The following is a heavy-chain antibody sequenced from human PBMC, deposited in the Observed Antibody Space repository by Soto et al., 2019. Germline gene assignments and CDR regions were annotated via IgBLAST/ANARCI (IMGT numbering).Heavy chain of an antibody. J-gene: IGHJ6*02. Sequence: SVKVSCKASRVAFSKFIVTWVRQAPVLGLEWVGGIIPIFGTANYAQKFQGRVTITADESTSTSYIEVNNLRSEDTAVYYCAKVRYSSPMGYYYGMDVWGQGTTVTVSS. D-gene: IGHD6-19*01. CDR3: AKVRYSSPMGYYYGMDV. CDR1: RVAFSKFI. V-gene: IGHV1-69*01. CDR2: IIPIFGTA.